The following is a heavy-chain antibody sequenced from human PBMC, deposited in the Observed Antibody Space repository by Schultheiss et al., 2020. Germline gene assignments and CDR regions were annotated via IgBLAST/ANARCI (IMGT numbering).Heavy chain of an antibody. CDR2: IYHRGST. CDR3: ARGGTTVNNWFDP. Sequence: SQTLSLTCAVSGGSISSGGYSWSWIRQPPGKGLEWIGYIYHRGSTYYNPSLKSRVTISIDRSKNQFSLKLTSVTAADTAVYYCARGGTTVNNWFDPWGQGTLVTVSS. CDR1: GGSISSGGYS. V-gene: IGHV4-30-2*01. D-gene: IGHD4-11*01. J-gene: IGHJ5*02.